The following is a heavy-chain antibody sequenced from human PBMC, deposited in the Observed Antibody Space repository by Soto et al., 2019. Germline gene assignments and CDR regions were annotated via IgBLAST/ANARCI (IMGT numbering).Heavy chain of an antibody. CDR3: ARDRTPEGWLWFDP. CDR2: IYYSGST. CDR1: GGSISSYY. D-gene: IGHD2-15*01. Sequence: PSETLSLTCTVSGGSISSYYWSWIRQPPGKGLEWIGYIYYSGSTNYNPSLKSRVTISVDTSKNQFSLKLSSVTAADTAVYYCARDRTPEGWLWFDPWGQGTLVTVSS. J-gene: IGHJ5*02. V-gene: IGHV4-59*01.